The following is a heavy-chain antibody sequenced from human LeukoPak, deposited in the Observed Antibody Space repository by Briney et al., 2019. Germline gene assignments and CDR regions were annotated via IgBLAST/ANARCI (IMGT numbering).Heavy chain of an antibody. CDR1: GYTLTELS. Sequence: ASVKVSCKVSGYTLTELSMHWVRQAPGKGLEWMGGFDPEDGETIYAQKFQGRVTMTEGTSTDTAYMELSSLRSEDTAVYYCATSRVTTLRDAFDIWGQGTMVTVSS. CDR3: ATSRVTTLRDAFDI. CDR2: FDPEDGET. J-gene: IGHJ3*02. V-gene: IGHV1-24*01. D-gene: IGHD4-17*01.